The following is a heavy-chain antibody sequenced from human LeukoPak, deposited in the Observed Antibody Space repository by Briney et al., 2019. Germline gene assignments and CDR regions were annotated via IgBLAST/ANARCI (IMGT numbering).Heavy chain of an antibody. V-gene: IGHV1-69*04. CDR3: ARGETSLYGMDV. Sequence: SVTVSFKASGGTFISYAISWVRQAPGQGREWMGRIIPILGIANYAQKFQGRVTITADKSTSTAYMELSSLRSEDTAVYYCARGETSLYGMDVWGQGTTVTVSS. CDR1: GGTFISYA. D-gene: IGHD1-1*01. J-gene: IGHJ6*02. CDR2: IIPILGIA.